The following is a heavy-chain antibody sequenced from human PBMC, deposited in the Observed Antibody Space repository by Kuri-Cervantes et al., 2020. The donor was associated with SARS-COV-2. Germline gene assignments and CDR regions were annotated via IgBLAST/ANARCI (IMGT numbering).Heavy chain of an antibody. CDR2: INHSGST. CDR3: ASQNSGSSDFDY. CDR1: GGSISSYY. V-gene: IGHV4-34*01. D-gene: IGHD1-26*01. J-gene: IGHJ4*02. Sequence: SETLSLTCTVSGGSISSYYWSWIRQPPGKGLEWIGEINHSGSTNYNPSLKSRVTISVDTSKNQFSLKLSSVTAADTAVYYCASQNSGSSDFDYWGQGTLVTVSS.